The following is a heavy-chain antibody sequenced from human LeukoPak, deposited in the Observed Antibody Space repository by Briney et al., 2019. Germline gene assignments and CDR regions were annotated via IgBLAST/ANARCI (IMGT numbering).Heavy chain of an antibody. CDR3: VKDRGNSYGSPVY. V-gene: IGHV3-23*01. Sequence: PGGSLRLSCAASGFTFSSYAMSWVRQAPGKGLEWVSAISGSGGSTYYADSVKGRFTISRDNSKNMLYLQMNNLRTEDTAVYYCVKDRGNSYGSPVYWGQGTLVTVSS. D-gene: IGHD5-18*01. CDR1: GFTFSSYA. J-gene: IGHJ4*02. CDR2: ISGSGGST.